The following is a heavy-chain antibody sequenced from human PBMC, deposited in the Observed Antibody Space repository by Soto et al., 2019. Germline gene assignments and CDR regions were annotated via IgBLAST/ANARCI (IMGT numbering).Heavy chain of an antibody. CDR3: ARGGGRCSSTSCYANPLFYYGMDV. J-gene: IGHJ6*02. Sequence: SETLSLTCTVSGGSISSGGHYWSWIRQPPGRGLEWIGYMYDSGSIYYNPSLKSRATISVDTSKGQFSLKLNSVTAADTAVYYCARGGGRCSSTSCYANPLFYYGMDVWGQGTMVTVSS. CDR1: GGSISSGGHY. D-gene: IGHD2-2*01. CDR2: MYDSGSI. V-gene: IGHV4-30-4*01.